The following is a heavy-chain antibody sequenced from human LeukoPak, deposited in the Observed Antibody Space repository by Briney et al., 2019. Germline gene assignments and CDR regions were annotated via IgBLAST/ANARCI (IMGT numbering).Heavy chain of an antibody. CDR2: IYYIGST. V-gene: IGHV4-39*01. Sequence: PSETLSLTCIVSGGSISSSSYSWGWIRQPPGKGLEWIGNIYYIGSTYYNPSHKSRVTIAVDTSKNQFSLKLSSVLAADTAVYYCARRRIRGGYDPYYFDYWGQGTLVTVSS. J-gene: IGHJ4*02. CDR3: ARRRIRGGYDPYYFDY. CDR1: GGSISSSSYS. D-gene: IGHD3-22*01.